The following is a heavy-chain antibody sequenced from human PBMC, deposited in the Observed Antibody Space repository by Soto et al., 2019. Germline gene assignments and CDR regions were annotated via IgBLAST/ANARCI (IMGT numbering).Heavy chain of an antibody. CDR3: ASVDYGGNSAEYFQH. CDR2: IYYSGRT. D-gene: IGHD4-17*01. CDR1: GGSIGSGGYY. V-gene: IGHV4-31*03. J-gene: IGHJ1*01. Sequence: QVQLQESGPGLVKPSQTLSLTCTVSGGSIGSGGYYWSWIRQHPGKGLEWIGYIYYSGRTYYNPSLQSRVVISVDTSKNQFSLKLSSVTAADTAVYYCASVDYGGNSAEYFQHWGQGTLVTVSS.